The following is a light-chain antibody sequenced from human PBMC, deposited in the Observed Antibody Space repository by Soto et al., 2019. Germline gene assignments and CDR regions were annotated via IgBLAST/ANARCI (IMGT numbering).Light chain of an antibody. J-gene: IGKJ5*01. Sequence: DIQMTQSPSSLSAYVGYRVNMTSRSSQSIRRYLNWYQQKPGKAPKVVIYDASNLQSGVPSRFSGSGSGTDFTLAISSVQTEDFATYYCQQSYSNPITFGKGTRLEIK. CDR1: QSIRRY. CDR3: QQSYSNPIT. V-gene: IGKV1-39*01. CDR2: DAS.